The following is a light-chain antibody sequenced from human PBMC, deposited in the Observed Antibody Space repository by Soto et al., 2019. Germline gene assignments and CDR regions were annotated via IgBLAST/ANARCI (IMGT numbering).Light chain of an antibody. V-gene: IGKV3-15*01. CDR3: QQYNKWPLYT. CDR1: QSVRRN. Sequence: EIVMTQSPATLSVSPGERATLSCRASQSVRRNLAWYQQKPGQAPRLHIYGASTRATGIPARFSGSVSGTEFTLTNSRQQSEDCAVYYCQQYNKWPLYTFGQGTKLELK. J-gene: IGKJ2*01. CDR2: GAS.